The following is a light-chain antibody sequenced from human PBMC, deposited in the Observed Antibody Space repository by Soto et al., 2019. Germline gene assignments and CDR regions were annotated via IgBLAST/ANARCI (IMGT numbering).Light chain of an antibody. V-gene: IGLV6-57*04. Sequence: NFMLTQLHSVSESPGKTLSICCTRSSGSIANNYVQWYQQRPGSAPTTVIYENNQRLSGVPDRFSGSTDGSSNSASLTISGLQTEDEADYYCQSYDSDFVVFGGGTKLTVL. CDR3: QSYDSDFVV. CDR2: ENN. J-gene: IGLJ2*01. CDR1: SGSIANNY.